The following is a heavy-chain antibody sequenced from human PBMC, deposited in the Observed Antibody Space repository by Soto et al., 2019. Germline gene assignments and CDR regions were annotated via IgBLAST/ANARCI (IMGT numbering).Heavy chain of an antibody. D-gene: IGHD3-9*01. V-gene: IGHV4-39*01. CDR1: GGSISSSSYY. CDR3: ATILRYFDWFDP. Sequence: SETLSLTCTVSGGSISSSSYYWGWIRQPPGKGLEWIGSIYYSGSTYYNPSLKSRVTISVDTSKNQFSLKLSSVTAADTAVYYCATILRYFDWFDPWGQGTLVTVSS. CDR2: IYYSGST. J-gene: IGHJ5*02.